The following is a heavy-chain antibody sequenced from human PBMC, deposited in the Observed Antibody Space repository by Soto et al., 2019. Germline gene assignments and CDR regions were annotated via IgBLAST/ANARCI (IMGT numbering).Heavy chain of an antibody. CDR1: GFRFSDYS. Sequence: PGGSLRLSCAASGFRFSDYSMNWVRQAPGRGLEWVSYISSSSFTIHYADSVEGRFAISRDNAKNSLYLQMNSLRVEDTAVYYCERDYKDVWCCHFDYWGQGTLVTVSS. D-gene: IGHD3-3*02. V-gene: IGHV3-48*01. CDR2: ISSSSFTI. CDR3: ERDYKDVWCCHFDY. J-gene: IGHJ4*02.